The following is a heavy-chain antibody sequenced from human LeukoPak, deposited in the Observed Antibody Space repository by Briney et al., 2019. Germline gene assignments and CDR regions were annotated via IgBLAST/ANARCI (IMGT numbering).Heavy chain of an antibody. V-gene: IGHV3-53*01. Sequence: GGSLRLSCAASGFIVSSNYMSWVRRAPGSGLEWVSVIYSGGTTYYADSVKGRFTISRDNSNNTLYLQMNSLRAEDTAVYYCARGPVTRFEIWGQGTMVTVSS. CDR1: GFIVSSNY. CDR3: ARGPVTRFEI. J-gene: IGHJ3*02. CDR2: IYSGGTT. D-gene: IGHD4-17*01.